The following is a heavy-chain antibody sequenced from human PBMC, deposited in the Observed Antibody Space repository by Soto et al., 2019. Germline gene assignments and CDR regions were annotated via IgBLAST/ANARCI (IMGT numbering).Heavy chain of an antibody. J-gene: IGHJ4*02. V-gene: IGHV2-70*11. CDR3: VLSIADHRLGLRINFLDY. Sequence: LVNPTQTLTLTCTFSGFSLSTSGMCVSWIRQPPGKALEWLARIDWDDDKYYSTSLKTRLTISKDTSKNQVVLTMTNMDPVDTATYYFVLSIADHRLGLRINFLDYRLQGTLVPVSS. CDR1: GFSLSTSGMC. CDR2: IDWDDDK. D-gene: IGHD6-13*01.